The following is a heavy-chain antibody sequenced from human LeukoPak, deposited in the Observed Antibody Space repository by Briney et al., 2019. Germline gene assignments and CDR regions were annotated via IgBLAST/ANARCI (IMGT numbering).Heavy chain of an antibody. CDR1: GGSISSGGYY. CDR2: IYHSGST. CDR3: AREYSSSSGTFDY. V-gene: IGHV4-30-2*01. J-gene: IGHJ4*02. D-gene: IGHD6-6*01. Sequence: PSETLSLTCAVSGGSISSGGYYWSWIRQPPGKGLEWIGYIYHSGSTYYNPSLKSRVTISVDRSKNQFSLKLSSVTAADTAVYYCAREYSSSSGTFDYWGQGTLVTVSS.